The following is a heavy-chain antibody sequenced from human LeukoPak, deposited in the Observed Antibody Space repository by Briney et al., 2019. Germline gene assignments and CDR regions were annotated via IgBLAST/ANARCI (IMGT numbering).Heavy chain of an antibody. J-gene: IGHJ4*02. V-gene: IGHV3-11*01. CDR3: ARATQTVTTKFYYFDY. CDR1: GFTFSDYY. D-gene: IGHD4-17*01. CDR2: ISSSGSTI. Sequence: GSLRLSCAASGFTFSDYYMSWIRQAPGKGLEWVSYISSSGSTIYYADSVKGQFTISRDNAKNSLYLQMNSLRAEDTAVYYCARATQTVTTKFYYFDYWGQGTLVTVSS.